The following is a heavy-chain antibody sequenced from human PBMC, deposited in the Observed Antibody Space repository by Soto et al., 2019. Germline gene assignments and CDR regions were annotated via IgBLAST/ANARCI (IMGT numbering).Heavy chain of an antibody. V-gene: IGHV4-38-2*02. CDR1: RGSISSGCH. Sequence: PSETLYLTCTVSRGSISSGCHWAWLRPPPGMRLECVASIFHTVTTYYNPSLTSRVTISVDSSKNQFSLKLPSVTAADSAVYFSARTDDVGYQPFCGQGALLNVSS. J-gene: IGHJ4*02. D-gene: IGHD2-8*01. CDR2: IFHTVTT. CDR3: ARTDDVGYQPF.